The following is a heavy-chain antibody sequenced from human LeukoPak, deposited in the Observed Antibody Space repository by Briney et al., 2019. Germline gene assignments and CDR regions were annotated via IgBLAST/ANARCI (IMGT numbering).Heavy chain of an antibody. CDR1: GFTFSSYA. CDR3: ARDQPSYKYYDFWSGSLDY. Sequence: PGGSLRLSCAASGFTFSSYAMSWVRQAPGKGLEWVSAISGSGGSTYYADSVKGRFTISRDNSKNTLYLQMNSLRAEDTAVYYCARDQPSYKYYDFWSGSLDYWGQGTLVTVSP. J-gene: IGHJ4*02. V-gene: IGHV3-23*01. D-gene: IGHD3-3*01. CDR2: ISGSGGST.